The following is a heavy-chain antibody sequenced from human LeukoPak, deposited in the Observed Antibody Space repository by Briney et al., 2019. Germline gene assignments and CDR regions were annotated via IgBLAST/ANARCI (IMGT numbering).Heavy chain of an antibody. CDR2: ISYEESNK. CDR3: AKDPPGYNYGYLDS. J-gene: IGHJ4*02. CDR1: GFTFKNFG. Sequence: GGSLRLSCAASGFTFKNFGMHWVRQAPGKGLEWVAVISYEESNKYYGDSVKGRFSISRDNSKNTLYLEMNSLGAEDTAVYYCAKDPPGYNYGYLDSWGQGTLVTVSS. D-gene: IGHD5-18*01. V-gene: IGHV3-30*18.